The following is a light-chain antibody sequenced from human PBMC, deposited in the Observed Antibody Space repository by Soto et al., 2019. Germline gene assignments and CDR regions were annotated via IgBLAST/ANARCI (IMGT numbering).Light chain of an antibody. V-gene: IGKV3-11*01. J-gene: IGKJ2*01. Sequence: EIVLTQSPATMSLSPGERATLSCRASQSVSSYLAWSQQKPGQAHRLLIYDASNRATGIPARFSGSGSGTDFTLTISSLEPEDFAVYYCQQSSNWPPYTFGQGTQLEIK. CDR1: QSVSSY. CDR3: QQSSNWPPYT. CDR2: DAS.